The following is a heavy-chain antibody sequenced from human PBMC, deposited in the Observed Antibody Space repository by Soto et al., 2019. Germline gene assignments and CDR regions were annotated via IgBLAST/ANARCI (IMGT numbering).Heavy chain of an antibody. CDR2: ISAYNGNT. CDR3: ARDRLEATHYDRGREAY. D-gene: IGHD3-10*02. V-gene: IGHV1-18*04. CDR1: GYTLSNYG. J-gene: IGHJ4*02. Sequence: QVQLVQSGAEVKKPGASVNVSCKASGYTLSNYGISWVRQAPGQGLEWMGWISAYNGNTNYAQKLQGRVTMTTDTSTSTVYMELRSLRSDDTAVYYCARDRLEATHYDRGREAYWGQGTLVIVSA.